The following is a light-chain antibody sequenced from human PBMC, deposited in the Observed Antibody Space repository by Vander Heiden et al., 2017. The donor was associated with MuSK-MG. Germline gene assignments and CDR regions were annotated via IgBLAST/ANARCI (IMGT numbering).Light chain of an antibody. CDR2: WAS. CDR1: QSLLYSSNNKNY. Sequence: DIAMTQSPGSLAVALGERATINCKSSQSLLYSSNNKNYLAWYQQKPGQRPKLLIYWASTRESGVPDRFSGSGSGTDFTLTISSLQAEDVAVYYCQQYYSNIRTFGQGTKVEIK. V-gene: IGKV4-1*01. CDR3: QQYYSNIRT. J-gene: IGKJ2*01.